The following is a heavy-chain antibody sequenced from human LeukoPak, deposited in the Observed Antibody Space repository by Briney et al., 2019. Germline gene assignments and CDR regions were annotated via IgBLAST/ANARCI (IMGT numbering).Heavy chain of an antibody. CDR2: IYTSGST. D-gene: IGHD3-10*01. J-gene: IGHJ5*02. CDR3: ARDRRITMVRGDNNWFDP. V-gene: IGHV4-4*07. Sequence: SETLSLTCTVSGGSISSYYWSWIRQPAGKGLEWIGRIYTSGSTNYNPSLKSRVTISVDTSKNQFSLKLSSVTAADTAVYYCARDRRITMVRGDNNWFDPWGQGTLVTVSS. CDR1: GGSISSYY.